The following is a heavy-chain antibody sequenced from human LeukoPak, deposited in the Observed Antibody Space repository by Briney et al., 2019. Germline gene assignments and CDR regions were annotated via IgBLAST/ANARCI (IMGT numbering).Heavy chain of an antibody. J-gene: IGHJ4*02. Sequence: PGGSLRLSCAASGFTFSTSWMTWVRQAPGKGLEWVANIKEDGGVKNHVDSLKGRFTISRDNAKNSLYLQINSLRDEDTAVFYCARGGAAAARKRGVDFWGQGTLVTVSS. CDR1: GFTFSTSW. CDR2: IKEDGGVK. D-gene: IGHD6-13*01. CDR3: ARGGAAAARKRGVDF. V-gene: IGHV3-7*01.